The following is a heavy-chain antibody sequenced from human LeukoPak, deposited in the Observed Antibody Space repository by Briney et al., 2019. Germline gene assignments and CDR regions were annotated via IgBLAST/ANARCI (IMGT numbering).Heavy chain of an antibody. J-gene: IGHJ4*02. CDR3: ARHGPEYATSLPFEY. Sequence: ASVKLSCKSSGYTFIGYYIHWVRQPPGQGLEWMGWINPNNGGTNYSHQFQGSVTMTRDTTIKTAYMELSRLTSDDTAVYYCARHGPEYATSLPFEYWGQGTLVTVSS. CDR2: INPNNGGT. D-gene: IGHD1-14*01. V-gene: IGHV1-2*02. CDR1: GYTFIGYY.